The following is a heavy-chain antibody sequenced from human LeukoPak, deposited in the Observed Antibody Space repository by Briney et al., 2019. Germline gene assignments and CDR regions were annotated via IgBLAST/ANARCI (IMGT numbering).Heavy chain of an antibody. J-gene: IGHJ4*02. CDR1: GFTFSNYG. Sequence: PGRSLRLSCAASGFTFSNYGMHWVRQAPGKGLEWVAVIWYDGSNKKYADSVKGRFTISRDNSKNALDLQMNSLRAEDTAVYYCARQESSSCFDYWGQGTLVTVSS. D-gene: IGHD6-6*01. V-gene: IGHV3-33*01. CDR3: ARQESSSCFDY. CDR2: IWYDGSNK.